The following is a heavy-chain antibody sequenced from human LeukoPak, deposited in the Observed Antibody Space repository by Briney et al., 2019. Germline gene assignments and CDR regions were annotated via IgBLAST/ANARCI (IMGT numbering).Heavy chain of an antibody. CDR1: GYTFTGYY. J-gene: IGHJ4*02. CDR3: AREVAVTYDSIGYSVDY. CDR2: INPNSGGT. D-gene: IGHD3-22*01. V-gene: IGHV1-2*02. Sequence: ASVKVSCKASGYTFTGYYMHWVRQAPGQGLEWMGWINPNSGGTNYAQKFQGRVTMTRDTSISTAYMELSRLRSDDTAVYYCAREVAVTYDSIGYSVDYWDQGTLVTVSS.